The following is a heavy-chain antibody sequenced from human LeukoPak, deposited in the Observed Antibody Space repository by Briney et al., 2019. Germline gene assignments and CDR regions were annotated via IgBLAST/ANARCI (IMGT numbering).Heavy chain of an antibody. V-gene: IGHV1-8*03. Sequence: ASVKVSCKASGYTFTGYYMHWVRQATGQGLEWMGWMNPNSGNTGYAQKFQGRVTITRNTSISTAYMELSSLRSEDTAVYYCAREVPRGFDYWGQGTLVIVSS. CDR2: MNPNSGNT. CDR3: AREVPRGFDY. J-gene: IGHJ4*02. CDR1: GYTFTGYY.